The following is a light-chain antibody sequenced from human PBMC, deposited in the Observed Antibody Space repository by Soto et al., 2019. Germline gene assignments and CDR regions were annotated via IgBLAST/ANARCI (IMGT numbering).Light chain of an antibody. Sequence: EIVLTQSPVTLSLSPGERATLSCRASQSVNTYLTWHQQKPGQAPRFLIYGASTRATGIPARFSGSGSGTEFTLTISSPQSEDFAVYYCQQYDNWPLTFGGGTKVDIK. CDR3: QQYDNWPLT. V-gene: IGKV3-15*01. CDR1: QSVNTY. J-gene: IGKJ4*01. CDR2: GAS.